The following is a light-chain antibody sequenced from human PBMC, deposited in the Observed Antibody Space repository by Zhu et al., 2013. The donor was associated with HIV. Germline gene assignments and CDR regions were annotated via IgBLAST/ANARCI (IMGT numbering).Light chain of an antibody. V-gene: IGKV1-8*01. CDR2: GAS. Sequence: RMTQSPSSLSASTGDRVTITCRASEDFNNYLAWYRQRPGKGPELLIHGASTLQSGVPSRFSASGSGTQFTLTITCLQSEDFATYFCQQYYSLPWTFGPGTRV. CDR3: QQYYSLPWT. J-gene: IGKJ1*01. CDR1: EDFNNY.